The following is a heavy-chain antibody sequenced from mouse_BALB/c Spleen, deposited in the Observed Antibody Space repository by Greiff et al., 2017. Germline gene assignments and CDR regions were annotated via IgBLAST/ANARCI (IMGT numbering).Heavy chain of an antibody. D-gene: IGHD1-2*01. J-gene: IGHJ2*01. Sequence: EVQLQQSGPELMKPGASVKISCKASGYSFTSYYMHWVKQSHGKSLEWIGYIDPFNGGTSYNQKFKGKATLTVDKSSSTAYMNLSSLTSEDSAVYYCAKSYGYVRSYFDYWGQGTTLTVSS. CDR3: AKSYGYVRSYFDY. V-gene: IGHV1S135*01. CDR2: IDPFNGGT. CDR1: GYSFTSYY.